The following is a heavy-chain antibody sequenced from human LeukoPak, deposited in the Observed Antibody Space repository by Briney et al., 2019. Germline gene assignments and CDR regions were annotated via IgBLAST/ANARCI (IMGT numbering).Heavy chain of an antibody. CDR3: ARLSIAAQPTYYYCGMDV. CDR2: IIPILGIA. V-gene: IGHV1-69*04. D-gene: IGHD6-6*01. Sequence: VASVKVSCKASGYTFTSYAISWVRKAPGQGLEWMGRIIPILGIANYAQKFQGRVTITADKSTRTAYMELSNLRSEDTALYYCARLSIAAQPTYYYCGMDVWGQGTTVTVSS. CDR1: GYTFTSYA. J-gene: IGHJ6*02.